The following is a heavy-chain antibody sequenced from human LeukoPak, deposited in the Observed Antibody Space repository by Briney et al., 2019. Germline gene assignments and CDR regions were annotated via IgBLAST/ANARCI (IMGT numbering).Heavy chain of an antibody. CDR3: ARGTMLAGFDY. J-gene: IGHJ4*02. CDR1: GFTFSIFW. D-gene: IGHD3-10*01. Sequence: GGSLRLSCAASGFTFSIFWMHWVRQAPGKGLVWVSRISTDGSSTSYADSVKGRFTISRDNAKNTLYLQMNSLRAGDTAVYYCARGTMLAGFDYWGQGTLVTVSS. V-gene: IGHV3-74*01. CDR2: ISTDGSST.